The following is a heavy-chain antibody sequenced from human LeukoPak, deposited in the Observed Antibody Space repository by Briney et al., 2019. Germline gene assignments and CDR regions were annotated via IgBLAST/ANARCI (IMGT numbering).Heavy chain of an antibody. V-gene: IGHV3-48*02. CDR3: ARGNPYDSSGYGMDV. Sequence: SGGSLRLSCAASGFTFSSYSTNWVRQAPGKGLEWVSYISSSSSTIYYADSVKGRFTISRDNAKNSLYLQMNSLRDEDTAVYYCARGNPYDSSGYGMDVWGQGTTVTVSS. D-gene: IGHD3-22*01. CDR2: ISSSSSTI. CDR1: GFTFSSYS. J-gene: IGHJ6*02.